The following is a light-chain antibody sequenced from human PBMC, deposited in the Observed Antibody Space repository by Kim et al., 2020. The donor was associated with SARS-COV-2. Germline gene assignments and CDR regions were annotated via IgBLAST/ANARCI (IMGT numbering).Light chain of an antibody. CDR2: DVS. V-gene: IGLV2-14*03. CDR3: SSYTSSSTRV. J-gene: IGLJ1*01. CDR1: SSVVGGYNY. Sequence: GQSITISSTGTSSVVGGYNYVSWYQQHPGKAPKLMIYDVSNRPSGVSNRFSGSKSGNTASLTISGLQAEDEADYYCSSYTSSSTRVFGTGTKVTVL.